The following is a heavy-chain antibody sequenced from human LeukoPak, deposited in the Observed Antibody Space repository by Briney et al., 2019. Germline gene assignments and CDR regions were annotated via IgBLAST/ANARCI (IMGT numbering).Heavy chain of an antibody. CDR3: ANAGVKLERRSPFDY. Sequence: GSLRLCCAASGFTFSSYAMRWVRQAPGKGLEWVSAISGSGGSTYYADSVKGRFTISRDNSKNTLYLQMNSLRAEDTAVYYCANAGVKLERRSPFDYWGQGTLVTVSS. J-gene: IGHJ4*02. CDR1: GFTFSSYA. V-gene: IGHV3-23*01. D-gene: IGHD1-1*01. CDR2: ISGSGGST.